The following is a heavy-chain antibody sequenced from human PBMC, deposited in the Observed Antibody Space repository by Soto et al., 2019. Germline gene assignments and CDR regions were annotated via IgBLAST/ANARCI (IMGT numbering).Heavy chain of an antibody. Sequence: GESLKISCKGSGYSFTSYWIGWVRQMPGKGLEWMGIIYPGDSDTRYSPSFQGQVTISADKSISTAYLQWSSLKASDTAMYYCARHGQGPIIVRLTGDALDIWGQGTMVTVSS. J-gene: IGHJ3*02. D-gene: IGHD1-26*01. CDR1: GYSFTSYW. CDR2: IYPGDSDT. CDR3: ARHGQGPIIVRLTGDALDI. V-gene: IGHV5-51*01.